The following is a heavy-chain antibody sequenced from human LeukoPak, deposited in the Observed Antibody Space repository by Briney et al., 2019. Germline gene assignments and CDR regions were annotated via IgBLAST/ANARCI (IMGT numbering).Heavy chain of an antibody. Sequence: SQTLSLTCAISGDSVSSNSAAWNWIRQSPSRGLEWLERTYYRSKWYNYCAVSVKSRITINPDTSKNQYSLQLNSATPEDTAVYCCARDRLAAAAIFDYWGQGTLVTVSS. CDR1: GDSVSSNSAA. CDR3: ARDRLAAAAIFDY. D-gene: IGHD6-13*01. J-gene: IGHJ4*02. V-gene: IGHV6-1*01. CDR2: TYYRSKWYN.